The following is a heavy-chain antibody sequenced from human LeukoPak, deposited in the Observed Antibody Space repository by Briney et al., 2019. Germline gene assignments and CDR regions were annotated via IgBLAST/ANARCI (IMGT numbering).Heavy chain of an antibody. D-gene: IGHD3-10*01. CDR1: GFTFSSYA. Sequence: GGSLRLSCAASGFTFSSYAMHWVRQAPGKGLEWVAVISYDGSNKYYADSVKGRFTISRDNSKNTLYLQMNSLRAEDTAVYYCARENYYGPGSYYSYYGMDVWGQGTTVTVSS. CDR3: ARENYYGPGSYYSYYGMDV. CDR2: ISYDGSNK. J-gene: IGHJ6*02. V-gene: IGHV3-30*04.